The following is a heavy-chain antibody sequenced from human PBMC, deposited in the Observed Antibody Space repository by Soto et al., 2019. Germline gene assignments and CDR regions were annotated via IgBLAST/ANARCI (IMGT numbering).Heavy chain of an antibody. Sequence: GGSLRLSCAASGFTFSSYAMSWVRQAPGKGLEWVSAISGSGGSTYYADSVKGRLTISRDNSKNTLYLQMNSPRAEDTAVYYCAKVDCSGGSCQFDYWGQGTLVTVSS. CDR1: GFTFSSYA. CDR3: AKVDCSGGSCQFDY. J-gene: IGHJ4*02. V-gene: IGHV3-23*01. CDR2: ISGSGGST. D-gene: IGHD2-15*01.